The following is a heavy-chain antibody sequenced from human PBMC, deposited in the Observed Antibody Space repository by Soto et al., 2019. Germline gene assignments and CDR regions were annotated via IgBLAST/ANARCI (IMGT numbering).Heavy chain of an antibody. Sequence: EVQLLESGGGLVQPGGSLRLSCAASGFTFSGYAMSWVRQAPGKGLEWVSSISAGGDSTYYAASVKGRFAISSDNSKNTVYLQMNSLRAEDTAVYYCAKGPSNSWTPLDCWGQGTLVTVSS. CDR3: AKGPSNSWTPLDC. CDR1: GFTFSGYA. J-gene: IGHJ4*02. D-gene: IGHD3-3*01. CDR2: ISAGGDST. V-gene: IGHV3-23*01.